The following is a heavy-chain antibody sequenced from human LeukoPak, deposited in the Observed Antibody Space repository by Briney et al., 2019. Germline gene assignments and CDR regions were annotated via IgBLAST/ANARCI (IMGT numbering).Heavy chain of an antibody. CDR2: LSSSSSYI. D-gene: IGHD3-22*01. CDR1: GFTFSSYS. J-gene: IGHJ4*02. V-gene: IGHV3-21*01. CDR3: ARESAYYYDSSGYYNFDY. Sequence: PGGTLRLSCAASGFTFSSYSMNWVRQAPGKGLEWVSSLSSSSSYIYYADSVKGRFTISRDNAKNSLYLQMNSLRAEDTAVYYCARESAYYYDSSGYYNFDYWGQGTLVTVSS.